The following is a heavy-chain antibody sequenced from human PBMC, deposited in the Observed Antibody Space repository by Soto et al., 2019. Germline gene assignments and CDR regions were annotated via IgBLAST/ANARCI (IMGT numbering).Heavy chain of an antibody. J-gene: IGHJ4*02. CDR3: AKLGTMGVFDN. CDR1: GFTFSSYA. CDR2: ITFRGDYT. V-gene: IGHV3-23*01. Sequence: EVQLLESGGGLVQPGGSLRLSCAASGFTFSSYAMSWVRQDPGKWLEWLAGITFRGDYTYYADSVKGRFTLSRDNSRNRLDLQMNSLKVDDTALYYCAKLGTMGVFDNWGQGTLLNVSS. D-gene: IGHD1-26*01.